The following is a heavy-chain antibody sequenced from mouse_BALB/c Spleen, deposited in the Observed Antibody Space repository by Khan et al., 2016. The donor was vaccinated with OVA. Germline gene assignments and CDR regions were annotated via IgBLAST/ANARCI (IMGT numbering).Heavy chain of an antibody. CDR1: GFSLTSYG. Sequence: QVQLQQSGPGLVQPSQSLSITCTVSGFSLTSYGVHWVRQSPGKGLEWLGVIWSGGSTFYNAAFISRLSISKDNSKSQAFFKMNSLQANDTAIYYCARRGYYYGRGAWFTYWGQGTLVTVSA. CDR3: ARRGYYYGRGAWFTY. D-gene: IGHD1-1*01. V-gene: IGHV2-2*02. CDR2: IWSGGST. J-gene: IGHJ3*01.